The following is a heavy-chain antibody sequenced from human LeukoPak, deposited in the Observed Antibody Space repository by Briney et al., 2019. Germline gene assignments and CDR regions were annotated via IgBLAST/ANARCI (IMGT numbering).Heavy chain of an antibody. D-gene: IGHD3-22*01. J-gene: IGHJ4*02. V-gene: IGHV1-46*01. CDR2: INPSGGST. CDR3: ARGYYYESSADYPGGDY. Sequence: ASVKVSCKASGYTFTKYFLYWVRQAPGQGLEWMGIINPSGGSTSYAQKFQGRVTITRDTSTSTVYMELRSLRSEDTAVYYCARGYYYESSADYPGGDYWGQGTLVSVSS. CDR1: GYTFTKYF.